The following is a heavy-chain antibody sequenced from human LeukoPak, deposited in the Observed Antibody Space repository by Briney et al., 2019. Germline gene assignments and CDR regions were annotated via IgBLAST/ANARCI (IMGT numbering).Heavy chain of an antibody. J-gene: IGHJ3*02. CDR1: GVSLSSYD. V-gene: IGHV3-13*04. CDR3: ARRLTYYYGSGTVNDAFDI. D-gene: IGHD3-10*01. Sequence: GGSLRLSCAASGVSLSSYDIHWVRQGTGKGLEWVSAIGTGGDTHYAGSVKGRFTISRENAKNSLYLQMNSLRAGDTAVYYCARRLTYYYGSGTVNDAFDIWGQGTMVTVSS. CDR2: IGTGGDT.